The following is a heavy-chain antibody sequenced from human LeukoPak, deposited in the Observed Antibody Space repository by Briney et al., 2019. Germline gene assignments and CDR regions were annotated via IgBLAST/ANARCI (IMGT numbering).Heavy chain of an antibody. J-gene: IGHJ4*02. CDR2: ISSSSSTI. CDR1: GFTFSSYS. Sequence: GGSLRLSCAASGFTFSSYSMNWVRQAPGKGLEWVSYISSSSSTIYYADSVKGRFTISRDNAKKSLYLQMNSLRVEETAVYYCARGGLITVGSVIANPFDYWGQGNLVTVSS. V-gene: IGHV3-48*04. CDR3: ARGGLITVGSVIANPFDY. D-gene: IGHD3-16*02.